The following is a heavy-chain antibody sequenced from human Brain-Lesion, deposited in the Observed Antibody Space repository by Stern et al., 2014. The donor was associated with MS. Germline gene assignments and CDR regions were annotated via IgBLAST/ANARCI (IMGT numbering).Heavy chain of an antibody. Sequence: QMQLVESGPGLVKPSQTLSLSCTVSGGSISSGGYYWSWIRQPAGKGLEWIGRIFNSGSTSYNPSLKSRVTISIDTSKTQFSLRLNSMTAADTAVYYCARGRVVPGFQYYATDVWGQGTTVIVSS. J-gene: IGHJ6*02. V-gene: IGHV4-61*02. CDR1: GGSISSGGYY. CDR2: IFNSGST. CDR3: ARGRVVPGFQYYATDV. D-gene: IGHD2-2*01.